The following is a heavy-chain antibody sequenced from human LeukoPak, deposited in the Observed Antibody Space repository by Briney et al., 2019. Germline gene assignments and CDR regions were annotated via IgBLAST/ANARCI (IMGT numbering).Heavy chain of an antibody. D-gene: IGHD7-27*01. J-gene: IGHJ4*02. CDR2: INPNSSVT. V-gene: IGHV1-2*02. CDR1: GYTFTGYY. CDR3: ARDHNWGPDY. Sequence: ASVKVSCKTSGYTFTGYYMHWVRQAPGQGLEWMGWINPNSSVTNYAQRFQGRVSLTRDTSISTAYMELSRLTSDDTAVYYRARDHNWGPDYWGQGTLVSVSS.